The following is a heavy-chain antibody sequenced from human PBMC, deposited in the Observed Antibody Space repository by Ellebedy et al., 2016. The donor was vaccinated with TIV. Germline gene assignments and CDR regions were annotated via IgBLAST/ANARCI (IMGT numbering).Heavy chain of an antibody. CDR2: INPSGGST. CDR3: ASFLDSPYGSGSQYYFDY. Sequence: ASVKVSCKASGYTFTSYYMHWVRQAPGQGLEWMGIINPSGGSTSYAQKFQGRVTMTRDTSTSTVYMELSSLRSEDTAVYYCASFLDSPYGSGSQYYFDYWGQGTLVTVSS. CDR1: GYTFTSYY. V-gene: IGHV1-46*01. D-gene: IGHD3-10*01. J-gene: IGHJ4*02.